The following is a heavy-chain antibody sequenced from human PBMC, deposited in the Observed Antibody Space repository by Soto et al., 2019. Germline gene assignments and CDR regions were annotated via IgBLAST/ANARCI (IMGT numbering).Heavy chain of an antibody. V-gene: IGHV4-34*01. CDR3: GYSYGDYYYYGMDV. CDR1: GGSFSGYY. Sequence: SETLSLTCAVYGGSFSGYYWSWIRQPPGKGLEWIGEINHSGSTNYNPSLKSRVTISVDTSKNQFSLKLSSVTAADTAVYYCGYSYGDYYYYGMDVWGQGTTVTVSS. J-gene: IGHJ6*02. CDR2: INHSGST. D-gene: IGHD5-18*01.